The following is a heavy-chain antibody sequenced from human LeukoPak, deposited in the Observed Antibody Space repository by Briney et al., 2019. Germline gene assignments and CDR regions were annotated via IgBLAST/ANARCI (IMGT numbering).Heavy chain of an antibody. V-gene: IGHV5-51*01. CDR3: ARQYYYGSWSPPVL. D-gene: IGHD3-10*01. CDR1: GYIFTHYW. CDR2: IFPADSDT. Sequence: GESLKISCQASGYIFTHYWIGWARHMPGKGLEWMGAIFPADSDTRYNPSFLGQVTISADKSLTTAYLQWSFLKASDTAMYYCARQYYYGSWSPPVLWGQGTLVTVSS. J-gene: IGHJ4*02.